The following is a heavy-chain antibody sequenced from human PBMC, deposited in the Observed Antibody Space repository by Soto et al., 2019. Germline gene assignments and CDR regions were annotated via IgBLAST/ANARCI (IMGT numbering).Heavy chain of an antibody. V-gene: IGHV3-74*01. CDR1: GFTFSTYW. Sequence: EVQLVESGGGLVQPGGSLRLSCAASGFTFSTYWMHWVRQAPGQGLVWVSRINGDGSSTGHADSVKGRFTISRDNAKNTLYLKMNSLRAEDTAVYSCASEQAWTTDQWGQGTLVTVSS. CDR3: ASEQAWTTDQ. J-gene: IGHJ5*02. CDR2: INGDGSST.